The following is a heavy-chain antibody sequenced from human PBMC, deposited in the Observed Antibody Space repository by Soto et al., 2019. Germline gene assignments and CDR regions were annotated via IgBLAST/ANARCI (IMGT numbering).Heavy chain of an antibody. V-gene: IGHV1-18*01. CDR2: ISAYNGNT. CDR1: GYTFTSYG. CDR3: AREPSSYCSSTSCYMNGKSWFDP. J-gene: IGHJ5*02. Sequence: QVQLVQSGAEVKKPGASVKVSCKASGYTFTSYGISWVRQAPGQGLEWMGWISAYNGNTNYAQKLKGRVTMTTDTSTSTAYMALRSLRSDDTAVYYCAREPSSYCSSTSCYMNGKSWFDPWGQGTLVTVSS. D-gene: IGHD2-2*02.